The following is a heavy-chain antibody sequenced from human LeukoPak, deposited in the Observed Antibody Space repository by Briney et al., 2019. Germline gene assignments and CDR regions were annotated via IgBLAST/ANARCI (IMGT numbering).Heavy chain of an antibody. Sequence: GGSLRLSCAASGFTFSSYAMSWVRQAPGKGLEWVSAISGSGGSTYYADSVKGRVTISRDNSKNTLDLQMNSLRAEDTDVYYCAKEPRVYYDILTGADYWGQGTLVTVSS. J-gene: IGHJ4*02. CDR2: ISGSGGST. CDR3: AKEPRVYYDILTGADY. V-gene: IGHV3-23*01. D-gene: IGHD3-9*01. CDR1: GFTFSSYA.